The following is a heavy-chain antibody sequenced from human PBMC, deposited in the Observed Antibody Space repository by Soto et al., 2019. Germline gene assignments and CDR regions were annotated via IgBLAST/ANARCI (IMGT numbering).Heavy chain of an antibody. D-gene: IGHD2-15*01. J-gene: IGHJ5*02. CDR2: IYYSGST. CDR1: GGSIRSSLYY. CDR3: ARLGVYHHEVVVAARVWFDP. V-gene: IGHV4-61*05. Sequence: SETLSLTCTVSGGSIRSSLYYWSWIRQPPGKGLEWIGYIYYSGSTNYNPSLKSRVTISVDTSKNQFSLKLSSVTAADTAVYYCARLGVYHHEVVVAARVWFDPWGQGTLVTVSS.